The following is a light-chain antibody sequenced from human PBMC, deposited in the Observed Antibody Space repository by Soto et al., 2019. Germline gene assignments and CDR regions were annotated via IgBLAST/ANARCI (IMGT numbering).Light chain of an antibody. CDR3: QQYGSSRT. CDR2: GAS. V-gene: IGKV3-20*01. J-gene: IGKJ1*01. CDR1: QSVSSSY. Sequence: IVLKQSPATLSLSTGERATLSCRASQSVSSSYLAWYQQKPGQAPRLLIYGASSRATGIPDRFSGSGSGTDFILTISRLEPEDFAVYYCQQYGSSRTFCQVAKVAIK.